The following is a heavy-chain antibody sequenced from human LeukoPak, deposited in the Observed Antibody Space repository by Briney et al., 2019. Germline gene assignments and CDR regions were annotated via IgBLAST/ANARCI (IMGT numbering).Heavy chain of an antibody. CDR1: GFTFSSYW. V-gene: IGHV3-7*01. CDR3: AVGFSRYCSGGSCSALGY. J-gene: IGHJ4*02. CDR2: IKQDGSEK. D-gene: IGHD2-15*01. Sequence: QAGGSLRLSCAASGFTFSSYWMSWVRQAPGKGLEWVANIKQDGSEKYYVDSVKGRFTISRDNAKNSLYLQMNSLRAEDTAVYYCAVGFSRYCSGGSCSALGYWGQGTLVTVSS.